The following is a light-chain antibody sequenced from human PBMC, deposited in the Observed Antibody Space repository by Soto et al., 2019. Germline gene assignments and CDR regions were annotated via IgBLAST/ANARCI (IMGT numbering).Light chain of an antibody. CDR1: QSVSSS. CDR3: QKRGSWPWT. V-gene: IGKV3-11*01. Sequence: EIVLTQSPGSLSLSPGERATLSGMASQSVSSSLAWYQQKPGQAPRLLIYDASNRATGIPARFSGSGSGTDFTLTISSLEPEDFAIYYCQKRGSWPWTCGQGTKGDIK. J-gene: IGKJ1*01. CDR2: DAS.